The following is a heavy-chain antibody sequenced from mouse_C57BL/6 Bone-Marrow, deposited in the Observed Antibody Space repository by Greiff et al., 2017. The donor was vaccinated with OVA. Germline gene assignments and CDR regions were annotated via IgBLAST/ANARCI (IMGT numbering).Heavy chain of an antibody. D-gene: IGHD2-4*01. J-gene: IGHJ2*01. CDR1: GYTFTSYW. CDR2: IYPGSGST. V-gene: IGHV1-55*01. Sequence: QVQLKQSGAELVRPGASVKMSCKASGYTFTSYWITWVKQRPGQGLEWIGDIYPGSGSTNYNEKFKSKATLTVDTSSSTAYMQLSSLTSEDSAVYYCARAGFYYDYDVDYWGQGTTLTVSS. CDR3: ARAGFYYDYDVDY.